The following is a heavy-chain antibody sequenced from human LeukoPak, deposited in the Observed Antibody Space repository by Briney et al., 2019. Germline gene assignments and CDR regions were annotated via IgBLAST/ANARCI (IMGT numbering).Heavy chain of an antibody. CDR1: GYTFTRHY. J-gene: IGHJ5*02. Sequence: ASVKVSCKASGYTFTRHYMNWVRQAPGQGLEWMGKINPSSGGTGYAQKFQGRVTMTRDTSTSTVYMELSSLRSEDTAVYYCATPPGGANQGNWFDPWGQGTLVTVSS. D-gene: IGHD3-16*01. CDR2: INPSSGGT. CDR3: ATPPGGANQGNWFDP. V-gene: IGHV1-46*01.